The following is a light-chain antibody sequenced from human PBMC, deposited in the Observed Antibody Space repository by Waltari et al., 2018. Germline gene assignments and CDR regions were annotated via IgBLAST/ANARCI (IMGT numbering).Light chain of an antibody. J-gene: IGLJ2*01. CDR3: SSYTSSSTVV. Sequence: QSALTQPASVSGSPGQSIPISCTGTSSDGGGYKYVSWYQQHPGKAPKLMIYDVSKRPSGVSNRFSGSKSGNTASLTISGLQAEDEADYYCSSYTSSSTVVFGGGTKLTVL. V-gene: IGLV2-14*01. CDR1: SSDGGGYKY. CDR2: DVS.